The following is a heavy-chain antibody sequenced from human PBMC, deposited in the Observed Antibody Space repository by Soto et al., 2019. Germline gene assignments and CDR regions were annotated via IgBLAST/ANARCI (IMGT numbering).Heavy chain of an antibody. V-gene: IGHV1-69*01. CDR3: ARSRVTYYYDRSAFDI. CDR1: GGTFSSYA. J-gene: IGHJ3*02. Sequence: QVQLVQSGAEVKKPGSSVKVSCKASGGTFSSYAISWVRQAPGQGLEWMGGIIPIFGTANYAQKFQGRVTITADESTSTAYMELLSLRSEDTAVYYCARSRVTYYYDRSAFDIWGQGTMVTVSS. D-gene: IGHD3-22*01. CDR2: IIPIFGTA.